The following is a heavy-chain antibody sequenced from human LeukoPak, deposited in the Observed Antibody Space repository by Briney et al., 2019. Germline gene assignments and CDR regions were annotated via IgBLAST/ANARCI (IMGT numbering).Heavy chain of an antibody. J-gene: IGHJ4*02. D-gene: IGHD4-23*01. V-gene: IGHV4-61*02. Sequence: PSETLSLTCTVSGGSISSSSYYWSWIRQPAGKGLEWIGRIYTSGSTNYNPSLNSRVTMSVDTSKNQFSLKLSSVTAADTAVYYCARRVNFDYWGQGTLVTVSS. CDR3: ARRVNFDY. CDR2: IYTSGST. CDR1: GGSISSSSYY.